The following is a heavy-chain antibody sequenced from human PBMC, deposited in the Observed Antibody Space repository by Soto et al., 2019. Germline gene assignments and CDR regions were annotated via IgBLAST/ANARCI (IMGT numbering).Heavy chain of an antibody. V-gene: IGHV1-8*01. CDR3: ARGQRWFGELLSSDY. Sequence: ASVKVSCKASGYTLTSYDINWVRQATGQGLEWMGWMNPNSGNTGYAQKFQGRVTMTRNTSISTAYMELSSLRSEDTAVYYCARGQRWFGELLSSDYWGQGTLVTVSS. CDR2: MNPNSGNT. CDR1: GYTLTSYD. J-gene: IGHJ4*02. D-gene: IGHD3-10*01.